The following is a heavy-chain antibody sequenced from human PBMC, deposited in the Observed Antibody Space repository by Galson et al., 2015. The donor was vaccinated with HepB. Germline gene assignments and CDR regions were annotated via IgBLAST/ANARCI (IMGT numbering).Heavy chain of an antibody. J-gene: IGHJ4*02. CDR2: IRYDGSNK. CDR1: GFTVSSNY. D-gene: IGHD6-19*01. Sequence: SLRLSCAASGFTVSSNYMSWVRQAPGKGLEWVAFIRYDGSNKYYADSVKGRFTISRDNSKNTLYLQMNSLRAEDTAVYYCAKDRTVAGTRVYFDYWGQGTLVTVSS. CDR3: AKDRTVAGTRVYFDY. V-gene: IGHV3-30*02.